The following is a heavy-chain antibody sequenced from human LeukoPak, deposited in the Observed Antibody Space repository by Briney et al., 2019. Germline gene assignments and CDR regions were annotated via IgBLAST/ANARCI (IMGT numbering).Heavy chain of an antibody. CDR3: ASGSLGDGYGVGDYYQYMDV. CDR2: IMPLFGTA. V-gene: IGHV1-69*05. CDR1: GGTFNSYA. J-gene: IGHJ6*03. Sequence: VASVEVSCKASGGTFNSYAISWVRQAPGQGLEWMGGIMPLFGTANYAQEFQGRVTFTTDESASTAYMEVSSLRSEDTAVYYCASGSLGDGYGVGDYYQYMDVWGKGTTVTVSS. D-gene: IGHD5-24*01.